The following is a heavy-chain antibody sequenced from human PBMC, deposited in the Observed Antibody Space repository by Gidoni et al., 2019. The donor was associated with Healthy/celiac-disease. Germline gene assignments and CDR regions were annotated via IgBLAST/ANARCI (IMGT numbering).Heavy chain of an antibody. J-gene: IGHJ6*02. CDR1: GYTFTSYD. Sequence: QAQLVQSGAEVKKPGDSVQVSCKASGYTFTSYDINWVRQATGQGLEWMGWMNPNSGNTGYAQKFQGRVTMTRNTSISTAYMELSSLRSEDTAVYYCARVGVSYDFWSGYYIDYYGMDVWGQGTTVTVSS. CDR3: ARVGVSYDFWSGYYIDYYGMDV. CDR2: MNPNSGNT. D-gene: IGHD3-3*01. V-gene: IGHV1-8*01.